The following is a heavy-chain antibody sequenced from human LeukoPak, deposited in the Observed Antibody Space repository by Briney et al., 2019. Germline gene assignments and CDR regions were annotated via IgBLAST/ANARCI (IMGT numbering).Heavy chain of an antibody. J-gene: IGHJ1*01. CDR2: INHSGST. V-gene: IGHV4-34*01. Sequence: SETLSLTCAVYGGSSSGYYWSWIRQPPGKGLEWIGEINHSGSTNYNPSLKSRVTISVDTSKNQFSLKLSSVTAADTAVYYCASPDTASDSDFQHWGQGTLVTVSS. D-gene: IGHD2-21*01. CDR3: ASPDTASDSDFQH. CDR1: GGSSSGYY.